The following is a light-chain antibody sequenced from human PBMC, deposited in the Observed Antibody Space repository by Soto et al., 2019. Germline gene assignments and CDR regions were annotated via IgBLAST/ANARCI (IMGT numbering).Light chain of an antibody. V-gene: IGKV3-15*01. Sequence: EIVLAQFSATLSVSPWARATLSWRASQSVSSNLAWYQQKPGQAPRLLIYGASTRATGIPARFSGSGSGTDFTLTISRLEPEDYAVYYCQQYGHSLWTFGQGTKVDI. CDR3: QQYGHSLWT. CDR2: GAS. CDR1: QSVSSN. J-gene: IGKJ1*01.